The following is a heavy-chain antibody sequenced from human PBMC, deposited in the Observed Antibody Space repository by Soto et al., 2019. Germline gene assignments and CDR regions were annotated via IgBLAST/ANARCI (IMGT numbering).Heavy chain of an antibody. D-gene: IGHD5-18*01. V-gene: IGHV3-23*01. CDR2: ISLSGSST. Sequence: GGSLRLSCAASGFTFNNYAMYWVRQAPGKGLEWVSGISLSGSSTYYADSVKGRFTISRDNSKNTLYLQMNSLRVGDTAVYYCAKVGGYSGDTGFDYCGQGTLVTVSS. J-gene: IGHJ4*02. CDR3: AKVGGYSGDTGFDY. CDR1: GFTFNNYA.